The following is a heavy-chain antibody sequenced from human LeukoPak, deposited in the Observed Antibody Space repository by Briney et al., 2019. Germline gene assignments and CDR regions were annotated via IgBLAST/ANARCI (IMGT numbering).Heavy chain of an antibody. Sequence: SETLSLTCTVSGGSISSYYWSWIRQPAGKGLEWIGRIYTSGSTNYNPSLKSRVTMSVDTSKNQFSLKLSSVTAAETAVYYCARESPPHYYGSGSYLSYWGQGTLVTVSS. CDR2: IYTSGST. CDR3: ARESPPHYYGSGSYLSY. D-gene: IGHD3-10*01. J-gene: IGHJ4*02. V-gene: IGHV4-4*07. CDR1: GGSISSYY.